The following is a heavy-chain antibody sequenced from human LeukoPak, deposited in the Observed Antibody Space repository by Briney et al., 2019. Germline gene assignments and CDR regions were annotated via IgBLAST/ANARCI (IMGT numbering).Heavy chain of an antibody. CDR2: FTSSSSFI. Sequence: GGSLRLSCVASGFTFNIYSMNWVRQAPGKGLEWVSSFTSSSSFIYYADSVKGRFTISRDNAKNSLYLQMNSLRVEDTAVYYCARVHCRTTSCYYDYWGQGTLLAVSS. J-gene: IGHJ4*02. CDR3: ARVHCRTTSCYYDY. CDR1: GFTFNIYS. D-gene: IGHD2-2*01. V-gene: IGHV3-21*01.